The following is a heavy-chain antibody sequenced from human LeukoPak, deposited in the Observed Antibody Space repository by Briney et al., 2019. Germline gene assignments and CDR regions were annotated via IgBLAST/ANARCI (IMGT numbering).Heavy chain of an antibody. CDR1: GGSISSGGYY. Sequence: SQTLSLTCTVSGGSISSGGYYWSWIRQHPGKGLEWIGYIYYSGSTYYNPSLKSRVTVSVETSKNRLSLKLSSVTAADTAVYYCARGLPHNDFWSGYAYYYYYYYLDVWGKGTTVTVSS. CDR3: ARGLPHNDFWSGYAYYYYYYYLDV. D-gene: IGHD3-3*01. J-gene: IGHJ6*03. CDR2: IYYSGST. V-gene: IGHV4-31*03.